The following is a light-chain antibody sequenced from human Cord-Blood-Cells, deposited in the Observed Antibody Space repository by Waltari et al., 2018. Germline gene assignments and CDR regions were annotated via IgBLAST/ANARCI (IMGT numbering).Light chain of an antibody. CDR2: AAS. V-gene: IGKV1-39*01. J-gene: IGKJ1*01. CDR1: QSISSY. CDR3: QQGYSTGT. Sequence: DIQLTQSPSSLSASVGDRVTITCRASQSISSYLNWYQQKPGKAPKLLIYAASSLQSGVPSRFSGSGSGTDFTLTISSLQPEDFATYYCQQGYSTGTFGQGTKVESK.